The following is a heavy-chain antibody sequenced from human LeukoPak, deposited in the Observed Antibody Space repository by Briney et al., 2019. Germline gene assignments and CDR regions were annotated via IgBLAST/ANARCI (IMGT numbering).Heavy chain of an antibody. CDR3: ARDVYCSGGSCYPRSGWFDP. J-gene: IGHJ5*02. CDR1: GYTFTSYG. CDR2: ISAYNGNT. D-gene: IGHD2-15*01. V-gene: IGHV1-18*01. Sequence: GASVKVSCKASGYTFTSYGISWVRQAPGQGREWMGWISAYNGNTNYAQKLQSRVTMTTDTSTSTAYMELRSLRSDDTAVYYCARDVYCSGGSCYPRSGWFDPWGQGTLVTVSS.